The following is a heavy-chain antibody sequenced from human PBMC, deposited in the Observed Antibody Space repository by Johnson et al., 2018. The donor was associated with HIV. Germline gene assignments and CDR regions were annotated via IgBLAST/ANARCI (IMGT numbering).Heavy chain of an antibody. Sequence: VQLVESGGGLVQPGGSLRLSCAASGFTFSSYAMHWVRQAPGKGLDWVAVISYDGSNKYYADSVKGRFTISRDNSKNTLYLQMNSLRAEDTAVYYCAKDQLVGATYAAFDIWGQGTMVTVSS. V-gene: IGHV3-30-3*01. CDR3: AKDQLVGATYAAFDI. CDR2: ISYDGSNK. J-gene: IGHJ3*02. D-gene: IGHD1-26*01. CDR1: GFTFSSYA.